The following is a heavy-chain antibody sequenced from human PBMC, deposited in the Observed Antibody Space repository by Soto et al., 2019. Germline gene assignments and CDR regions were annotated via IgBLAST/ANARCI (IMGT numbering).Heavy chain of an antibody. CDR1: GFTFSSKA. V-gene: IGHV3-23*01. D-gene: IGHD3-22*01. J-gene: IGHJ4*02. CDR2: ISGSGGNT. Sequence: GGSLRLSWAASGFTFSSKAMSWVRQAPGKGLEWVSAISGSGGNTYYADSVKGRFTISRDNSKNTLYLQMNSLRAENTAIYYCAKGNITMIVVVLAYWGQGPLVTVSS. CDR3: AKGNITMIVVVLAY.